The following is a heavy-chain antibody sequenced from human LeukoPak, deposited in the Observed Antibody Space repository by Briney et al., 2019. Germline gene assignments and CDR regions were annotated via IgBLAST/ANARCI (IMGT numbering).Heavy chain of an antibody. D-gene: IGHD3-9*01. Sequence: GGSLRLSCVGTGFTFSTYRMNWVRQAPGQGLEWVSSISSSSSYIYYADSVKGRFTISRDNSENTVYLQMGSLRAEDMAVYYCARGRWVDIVTHGFDYWGQGSLVTVSS. V-gene: IGHV3-21*01. CDR1: GFTFSTYR. J-gene: IGHJ4*02. CDR2: ISSSSSYI. CDR3: ARGRWVDIVTHGFDY.